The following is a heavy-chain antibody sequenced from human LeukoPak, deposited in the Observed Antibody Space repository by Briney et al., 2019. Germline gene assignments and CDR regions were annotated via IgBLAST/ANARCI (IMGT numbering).Heavy chain of an antibody. CDR2: ISGSGDNT. Sequence: PVGSLRLSCAASGFTLCSYAMNWVRQAPGKGREWVSGISGSGDNTYYADSVKGRFTNSRDNSKNTLYLQMTSVRAEDTDVYYCAKVRSGDIAAALNYWGQGTLVPVST. CDR3: AKVRSGDIAAALNY. V-gene: IGHV3-23*01. J-gene: IGHJ4*02. D-gene: IGHD6-13*01. CDR1: GFTLCSYA.